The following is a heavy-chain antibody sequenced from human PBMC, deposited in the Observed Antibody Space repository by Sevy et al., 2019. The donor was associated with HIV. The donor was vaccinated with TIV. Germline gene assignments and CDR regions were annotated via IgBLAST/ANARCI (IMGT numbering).Heavy chain of an antibody. V-gene: IGHV3-33*01. D-gene: IGHD4-17*01. Sequence: GGSLRLSCAASGFTISTYGMHWVRQAPGKGLEWVAVMWFDGSNTYYADSVKGRFTISRDIAKNTLHLQMNSLRAEDTAVYYCASDLEFYDYGDYGPAFMPDYWGQGTLVTVSS. CDR3: ASDLEFYDYGDYGPAFMPDY. CDR2: MWFDGSNT. J-gene: IGHJ4*02. CDR1: GFTISTYG.